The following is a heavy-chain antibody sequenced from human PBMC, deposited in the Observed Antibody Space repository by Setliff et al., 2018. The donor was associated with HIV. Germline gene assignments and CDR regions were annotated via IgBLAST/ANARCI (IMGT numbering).Heavy chain of an antibody. V-gene: IGHV1-46*01. CDR3: ARDRERGQYSRLAVGGYYYYYMDV. Sequence: GASVKVSCKASGYTFPSFYVHWVRQAPGQGLEWMGIINPTSGNTTYAQNFQGRVTLTRDTSTSTVYMELSRLKSDDTAVYYCARDRERGQYSRLAVGGYYYYYMDVWGKGTTVTVSS. D-gene: IGHD6-6*01. CDR1: GYTFPSFY. J-gene: IGHJ6*03. CDR2: INPTSGNT.